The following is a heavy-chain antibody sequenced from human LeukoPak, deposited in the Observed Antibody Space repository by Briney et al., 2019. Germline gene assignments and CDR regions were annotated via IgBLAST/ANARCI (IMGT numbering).Heavy chain of an antibody. V-gene: IGHV4-39*01. D-gene: IGHD6-6*01. J-gene: IGHJ4*02. CDR1: GGSISSSSYY. CDR2: IYYSGST. CDR3: ARHGGAGIAARPGVSY. Sequence: SETLSLTCTVSGGSISSSSYYWGWIRQPPGKGLEWIGSIYYSGSTYYNPSLKSRVAISVDTSKNQFSLKLSSVTAADTAVYYCARHGGAGIAARPGVSYWGQGTLVTVSS.